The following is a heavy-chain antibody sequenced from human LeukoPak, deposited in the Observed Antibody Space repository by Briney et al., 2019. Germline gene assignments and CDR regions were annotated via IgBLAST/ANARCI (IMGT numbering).Heavy chain of an antibody. D-gene: IGHD6-13*01. CDR1: NGSCTSGGYY. V-gene: IGHV4-31*03. J-gene: IGHJ4*02. CDR2: TYYSGST. Sequence: SETLSLTCTVSNGSCTSGGYYWSWIRQHPGKGLEWIGYTYYSGSTYYNPSLRSRVTISVDTSKNQFSLKLSSVTAADTAVYYCARGRDSSSWYVHYFDYWGQGTLVTVSS. CDR3: ARGRDSSSWYVHYFDY.